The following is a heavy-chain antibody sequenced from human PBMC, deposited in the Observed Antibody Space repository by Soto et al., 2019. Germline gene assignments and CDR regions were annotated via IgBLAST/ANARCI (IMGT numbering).Heavy chain of an antibody. J-gene: IGHJ4*02. CDR2: FDPEDGET. V-gene: IGHV1-24*01. D-gene: IGHD5-12*01. Sequence: ASVKVSCKVSGYTLTELSMHWVRQAPGKGLEWMGGFDPEDGETIYAQKFQGRVTMTEDTSTDTAYMELSSLRSEDTAVYYCATDLGGYSGYDYSDYWGQGTLVTVSS. CDR1: GYTLTELS. CDR3: ATDLGGYSGYDYSDY.